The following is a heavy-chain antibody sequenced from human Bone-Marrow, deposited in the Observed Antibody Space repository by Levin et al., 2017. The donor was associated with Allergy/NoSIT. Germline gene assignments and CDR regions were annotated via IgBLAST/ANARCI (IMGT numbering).Heavy chain of an antibody. CDR1: GFSFGDYY. J-gene: IGHJ4*02. Sequence: GESLKISCSVSGFSFGDYYMTWIRQAPGKGLEWVSYISSSGSTIYYADSVRGRFTVSRDNADNSLFLQMKSLRVEDTATYYCVRGGAWFSFLDYWGQGTSVTVSS. CDR2: ISSSGSTI. V-gene: IGHV3-11*01. CDR3: VRGGAWFSFLDY. D-gene: IGHD2-21*02.